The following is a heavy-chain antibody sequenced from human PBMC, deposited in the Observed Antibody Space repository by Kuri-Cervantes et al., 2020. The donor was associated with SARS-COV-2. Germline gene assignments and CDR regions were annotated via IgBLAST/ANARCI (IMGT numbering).Heavy chain of an antibody. CDR2: INPSGGST. Sequence: GGSLRLSCKASGYTFTSYCMHWVRQAPGQGLEWMGIINPSGGSTSYAQKFQGRVTMTRDTSTSTVYMELSSLRSEDTAVYYCARGPTGDAFDIWGQGTMVTVSS. CDR3: ARGPTGDAFDI. V-gene: IGHV1-46*01. D-gene: IGHD1-1*01. CDR1: GYTFTSYC. J-gene: IGHJ3*02.